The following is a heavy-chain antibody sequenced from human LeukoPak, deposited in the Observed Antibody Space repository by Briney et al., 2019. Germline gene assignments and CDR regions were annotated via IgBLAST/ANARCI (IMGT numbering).Heavy chain of an antibody. D-gene: IGHD6-19*01. Sequence: SETLSLTCTVSGGSISSSSYYWGWLRQPPGKGLEWIGSIYYSGSTYYNPSLKSRVTISVDTSKNQFSLKLSSVTAADTAVYYCARSTVAGTRKVDYWGQGTLVTVSS. J-gene: IGHJ4*02. CDR1: GGSISSSSYY. V-gene: IGHV4-39*01. CDR3: ARSTVAGTRKVDY. CDR2: IYYSGST.